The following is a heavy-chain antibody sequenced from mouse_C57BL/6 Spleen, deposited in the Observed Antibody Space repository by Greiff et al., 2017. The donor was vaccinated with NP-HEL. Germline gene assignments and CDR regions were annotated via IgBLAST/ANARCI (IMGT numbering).Heavy chain of an antibody. Sequence: EVKLVESGGGLVKPGGSLKLSCAASGFTFSDYGMHWVRQAPEKGLEWVAYISSGSSTIYYADTVKGRFTLSRDNAKNTLFLQMTSRRSEDTAMYYCARPEYGNYDDFDYWGQGTTLTVSS. CDR3: ARPEYGNYDDFDY. CDR1: GFTFSDYG. J-gene: IGHJ2*01. CDR2: ISSGSSTI. D-gene: IGHD2-1*01. V-gene: IGHV5-17*01.